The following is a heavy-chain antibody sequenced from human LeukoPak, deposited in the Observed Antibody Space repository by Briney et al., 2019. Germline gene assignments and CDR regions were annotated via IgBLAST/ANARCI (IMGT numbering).Heavy chain of an antibody. CDR3: ARAYRRGAFDI. CDR2: IYSGGNT. Sequence: GGFLRLSCAASGFTVSSNYMSWVRQAPGKGLEWVSVIYSGGNTYYADSVKGRFTISRDNAKNSLYLQMNSLRAEDTAVYYCARAYRRGAFDIWGQGTMVTVSS. D-gene: IGHD3-16*02. CDR1: GFTVSSNY. V-gene: IGHV3-53*01. J-gene: IGHJ3*02.